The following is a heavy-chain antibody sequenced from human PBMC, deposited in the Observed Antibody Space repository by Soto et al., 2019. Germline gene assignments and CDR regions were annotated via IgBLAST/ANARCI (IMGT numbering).Heavy chain of an antibody. Sequence: QMQLVQSGAEVRKTGSTVTVSCKALGNTFTYRYLHWMRQAPGQGLECMGWITPFRGDVHYAQKFQERVTITRDRSINTAYMRMSSLGSEDTAMYYCASGGAGSGPFTWELPDHWGQGTLVTVSA. CDR1: GNTFTYRY. D-gene: IGHD1-26*01. CDR3: ASGGAGSGPFTWELPDH. J-gene: IGHJ4*02. CDR2: ITPFRGDV. V-gene: IGHV1-45*02.